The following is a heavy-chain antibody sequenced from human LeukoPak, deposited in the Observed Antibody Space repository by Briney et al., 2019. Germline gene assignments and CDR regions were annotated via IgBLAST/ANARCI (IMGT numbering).Heavy chain of an antibody. V-gene: IGHV3-23*01. Sequence: GGSLRLSCAASGFTFSSYAMSWVRQAPGKGLEWVSGISGSGGSTYYADSVKGRFTISRDNSKNTLYLQMNSLRAEDTAVYYCAKDKRLEYYFDYWGQGTLVTVSS. CDR2: ISGSGGST. CDR1: GFTFSSYA. D-gene: IGHD1-1*01. CDR3: AKDKRLEYYFDY. J-gene: IGHJ4*02.